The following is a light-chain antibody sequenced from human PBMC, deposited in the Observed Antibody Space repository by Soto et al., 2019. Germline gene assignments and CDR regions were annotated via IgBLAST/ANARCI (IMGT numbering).Light chain of an antibody. Sequence: QSALTQPASVSGSPGQSITISCTGTSSDVGGYDFVSWYQQHPGKAPKLMIYDVSDRPSGVSNRFSGSKSGNTASLTIFGLQAEDEADYYCSSYTSSSTYVFVSGTKLTVL. CDR1: SSDVGGYDF. V-gene: IGLV2-14*01. J-gene: IGLJ1*01. CDR3: SSYTSSSTYV. CDR2: DVS.